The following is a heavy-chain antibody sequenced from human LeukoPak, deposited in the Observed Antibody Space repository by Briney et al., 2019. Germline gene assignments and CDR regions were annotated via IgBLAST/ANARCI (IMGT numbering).Heavy chain of an antibody. CDR3: ARGRRDYPYYYDSSGYFDY. Sequence: SETLSLTCAVYGGSFSGYYWSWIRQPPGKGLEWIGEINHSGSTNYNPSLKGRVTISVDTSKNQFSLKLSSVTAADTAVYYCARGRRDYPYYYDSSGYFDYWGQGTLVTVSS. V-gene: IGHV4-34*01. D-gene: IGHD3-22*01. J-gene: IGHJ4*02. CDR1: GGSFSGYY. CDR2: INHSGST.